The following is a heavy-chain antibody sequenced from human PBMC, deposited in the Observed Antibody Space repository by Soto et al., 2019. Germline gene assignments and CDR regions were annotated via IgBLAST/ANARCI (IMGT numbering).Heavy chain of an antibody. CDR1: GYSFTSYW. CDR3: AIDSSGTPGYYYYGMDV. V-gene: IGHV5-10-1*01. D-gene: IGHD3-22*01. Sequence: GESLKISCKGSGYSFTSYWISWVRQMPGKGLEWMGRIDPSDSYTNYSPSFQGHVTISADKSISTAYLQWSSLKASDTAMYYCAIDSSGTPGYYYYGMDVWGQGTMVTVSS. CDR2: IDPSDSYT. J-gene: IGHJ6*02.